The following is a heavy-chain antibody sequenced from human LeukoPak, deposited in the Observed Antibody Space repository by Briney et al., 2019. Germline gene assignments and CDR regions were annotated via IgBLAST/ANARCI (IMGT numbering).Heavy chain of an antibody. D-gene: IGHD4-17*01. J-gene: IGHJ4*02. Sequence: GGSLRLSCAASGFTFSSYEMNWVRQAPGKGLEWISYISGSGSTIYYADSVKGRFTISRDNAKNSLYLQMNSLRAEDTAVYYCARDRTASDYWGQGTLVTVSS. CDR1: GFTFSSYE. CDR3: ARDRTASDY. V-gene: IGHV3-48*03. CDR2: ISGSGSTI.